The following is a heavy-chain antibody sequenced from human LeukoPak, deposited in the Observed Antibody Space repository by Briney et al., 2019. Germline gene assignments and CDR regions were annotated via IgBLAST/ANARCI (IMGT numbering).Heavy chain of an antibody. CDR2: IRYDGSNK. J-gene: IGHJ3*02. CDR3: ARDRGRRYYDILTGSDAFDI. V-gene: IGHV3-30*02. D-gene: IGHD3-9*01. CDR1: GFTFSSYG. Sequence: GGSLRLSCAASGFTFSSYGMHWVRQAPGKGLEWVAFIRYDGSNKYYADSVKGRFTISRDNSKNTLYLQMNSLRAEDTALYHCARDRGRRYYDILTGSDAFDIWGQGTMVTVSS.